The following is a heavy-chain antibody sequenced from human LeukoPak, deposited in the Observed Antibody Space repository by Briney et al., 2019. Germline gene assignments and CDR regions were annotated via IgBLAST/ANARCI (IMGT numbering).Heavy chain of an antibody. J-gene: IGHJ5*02. V-gene: IGHV3-21*04. Sequence: GGSLRLSCAASGFTFSSYAMSWVRQAPGEGLEWVSAISSSGSTIYYADSVKGRFTISRDNAKNSLYLQMNSLRAEDTAVYYCARIPGYCSGGSCYSWFDPWGQGTLVTVSS. CDR2: ISSSGSTI. CDR3: ARIPGYCSGGSCYSWFDP. D-gene: IGHD2-15*01. CDR1: GFTFSSYA.